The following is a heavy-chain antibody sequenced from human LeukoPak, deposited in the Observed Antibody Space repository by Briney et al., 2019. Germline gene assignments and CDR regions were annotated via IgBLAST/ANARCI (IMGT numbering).Heavy chain of an antibody. V-gene: IGHV3-21*01. CDR2: ISSSSSYI. CDR1: GFTFSSYS. CDR3: ARMHCSGGSCYSVWYYFDY. D-gene: IGHD2-15*01. Sequence: GESLRLSCAASGFTFSSYSMNWVRQAPGKGLEWVSSISSSSSYIYYADSVKGRFTISRDNAKNSLYLQMNSLRAEDTAVYYCARMHCSGGSCYSVWYYFDYWGQGTLVTVSS. J-gene: IGHJ4*02.